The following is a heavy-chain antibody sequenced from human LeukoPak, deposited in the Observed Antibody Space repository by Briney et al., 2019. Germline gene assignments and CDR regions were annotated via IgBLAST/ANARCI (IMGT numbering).Heavy chain of an antibody. CDR2: IKQDGSEK. V-gene: IGHV3-7*03. CDR1: GFTFSNYC. Sequence: GGSLRLSCAACGFTFSNYCMRWVRQAPGEGVEGVANIKQDGSEKYYVDSVKGRFTISRDNAKNSLYLQMNSLRAEDTALYYCAREGGADSYGTNFDYWGQGTLVAVSS. CDR3: AREGGADSYGTNFDY. J-gene: IGHJ4*02. D-gene: IGHD5-18*01.